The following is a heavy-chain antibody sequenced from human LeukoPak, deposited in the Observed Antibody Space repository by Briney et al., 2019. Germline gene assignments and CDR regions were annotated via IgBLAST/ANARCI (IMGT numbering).Heavy chain of an antibody. CDR3: ARDTMIVVVNSIPYYYYGMDV. CDR1: GYTFTSYA. D-gene: IGHD3-22*01. V-gene: IGHV1-3*01. Sequence: ASVKVSCKASGYTFTSYAMHWVRQAPGQRLEWMGWINAGNGNTKYSQKFQGRVTITRDTSASTAYMELSSLRSEDTAVYYCARDTMIVVVNSIPYYYYGMDVWGQGTTVTVSS. J-gene: IGHJ6*02. CDR2: INAGNGNT.